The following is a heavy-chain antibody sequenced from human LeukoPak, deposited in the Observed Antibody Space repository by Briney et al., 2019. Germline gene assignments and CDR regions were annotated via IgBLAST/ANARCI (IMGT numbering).Heavy chain of an antibody. CDR1: GFTFSSYE. D-gene: IGHD3-22*01. CDR3: AREKLSFFDSSGYFDY. Sequence: GGSLRLSCAAYGFTFSSYEMNWVRQAPGKGLEWVSFISSSGSAIHYADSVRGRFTISRDNAKNSLYLQMSRLRAEDTAVYYCAREKLSFFDSSGYFDYWGQGTLVTVSS. CDR2: ISSSGSAI. J-gene: IGHJ4*02. V-gene: IGHV3-48*03.